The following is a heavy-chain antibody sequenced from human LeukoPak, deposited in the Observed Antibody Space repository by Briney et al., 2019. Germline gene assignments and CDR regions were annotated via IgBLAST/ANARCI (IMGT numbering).Heavy chain of an antibody. CDR3: ARDPGGDYLMDYFDY. D-gene: IGHD4-17*01. CDR2: ISYDGSNK. V-gene: IGHV3-30*03. J-gene: IGHJ4*02. Sequence: GGSLRLSCAASGFTFSSYGMHWVRQAPGKGLEWVAVISYDGSNKYYADSVKGRFTISRDNAKNSLYLQMNSLRAEDTAVYYCARDPGGDYLMDYFDYWGQGTLVTVSS. CDR1: GFTFSSYG.